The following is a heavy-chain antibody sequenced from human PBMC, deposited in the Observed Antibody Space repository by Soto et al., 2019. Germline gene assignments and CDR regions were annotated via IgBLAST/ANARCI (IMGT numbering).Heavy chain of an antibody. V-gene: IGHV4-39*01. CDR1: GGSISSSSYY. CDR3: EGYSYGSGSLPLNWFDP. CDR2: IYYSGST. D-gene: IGHD3-10*01. J-gene: IGHJ5*02. Sequence: QLQLQESGPGLVKPSETLSLTCTVSGGSISSSSYYWGWIRQPPGKGLGWIGSIYYSGSTYYNPSLKSRVTISVDTSKNQFSLRMSSVTAADTAVYYWEGYSYGSGSLPLNWFDPWGQGTLVTVSS.